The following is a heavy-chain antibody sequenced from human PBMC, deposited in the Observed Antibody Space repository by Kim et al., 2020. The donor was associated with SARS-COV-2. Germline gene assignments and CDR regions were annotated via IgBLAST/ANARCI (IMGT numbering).Heavy chain of an antibody. D-gene: IGHD6-13*01. V-gene: IGHV3-53*04. J-gene: IGHJ6*02. CDR3: ARDHQVSAAAGIPLRYGMDV. Sequence: GGSLRLSCAASGFTVSSNYMSWVRQAPGKGLEWVSVIYSGGSTYYADSVKGRFTISRHNSKNTLYLQMNSLRAEDTAVYYCARDHQVSAAAGIPLRYGMDVWGQGTTVTVSS. CDR2: IYSGGST. CDR1: GFTVSSNY.